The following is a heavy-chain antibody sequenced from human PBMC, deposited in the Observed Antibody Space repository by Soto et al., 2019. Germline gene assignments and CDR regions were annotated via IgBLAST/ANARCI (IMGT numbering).Heavy chain of an antibody. J-gene: IGHJ4*02. V-gene: IGHV3-23*01. CDR2: INTSGDSP. CDR3: ALRGYYYGRSFDY. CDR1: VFTFSSYA. Sequence: PGGSLRLSCASSVFTFSSYAMQWVRQAPGKGLEWVCGINTSGDSPDYADSVKGRFTISRDNSKNTVHLQMNSLRAEDTAVYYCALRGYYYGRSFDYWGQGTLVTVSS. D-gene: IGHD5-18*01.